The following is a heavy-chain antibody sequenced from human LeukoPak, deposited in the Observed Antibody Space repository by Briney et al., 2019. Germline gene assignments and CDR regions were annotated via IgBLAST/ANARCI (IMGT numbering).Heavy chain of an antibody. Sequence: GSLRLSCAASGFTFSSYAMSWVRQAPGKGLEWIGEINHSGSTNYNPSLKSRVTMSVDTSRNQFSLKLRSVTAADTAVYYCARESGDTAMVWDYWGQGTLVTVSS. CDR2: INHSGST. V-gene: IGHV4-34*01. CDR1: GFTFSSYA. CDR3: ARESGDTAMVWDY. J-gene: IGHJ4*02. D-gene: IGHD5-18*01.